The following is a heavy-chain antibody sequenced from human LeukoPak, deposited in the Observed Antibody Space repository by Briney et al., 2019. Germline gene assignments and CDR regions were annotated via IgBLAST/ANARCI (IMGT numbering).Heavy chain of an antibody. CDR3: ARAPSTNYYYYYMDV. V-gene: IGHV4-30-4*08. D-gene: IGHD2-2*01. CDR1: GGSIDTDDYF. CDR2: IYYSGST. J-gene: IGHJ6*03. Sequence: SETLSLTCTVSGGSIDTDDYFWTWIRQPPGKGLEWIGYIYYSGSTYYNPSLKSRLTISVDTSKNHFSLKLRSVTAADTAVYYCARAPSTNYYYYYMDVWGKGTTVTVSS.